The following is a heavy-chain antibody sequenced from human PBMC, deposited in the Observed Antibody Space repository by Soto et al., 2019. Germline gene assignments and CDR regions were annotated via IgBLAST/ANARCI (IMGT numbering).Heavy chain of an antibody. D-gene: IGHD3-3*01. Sequence: GXSVKVSCKNSVFMFTSSAVQWVRQARGQRLEWIGWLVVGSGNTHYAQHFQERVTLTRDMSTGTAYMELSSLRSEDTAVYYCAAVPVLRFLKWLPAYFDYWGQGTLVTVSS. CDR3: AAVPVLRFLKWLPAYFDY. V-gene: IGHV1-58*01. J-gene: IGHJ4*02. CDR2: LVVGSGNT. CDR1: VFMFTSSA.